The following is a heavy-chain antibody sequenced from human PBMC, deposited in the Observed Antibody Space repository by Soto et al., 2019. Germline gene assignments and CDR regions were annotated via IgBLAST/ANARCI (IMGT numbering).Heavy chain of an antibody. CDR2: INHSGST. J-gene: IGHJ5*02. Sequence: SETLSLTCAVYGGSFSGYYWSWIRQPPGKGLEWIGEINHSGSTNYNPSLKSRVTISVDTSKNQFSLKLSSVTAADTAMYYCATNTGYSKGWFDPWGQGTLVTVSS. V-gene: IGHV4-34*01. D-gene: IGHD6-13*01. CDR3: ATNTGYSKGWFDP. CDR1: GGSFSGYY.